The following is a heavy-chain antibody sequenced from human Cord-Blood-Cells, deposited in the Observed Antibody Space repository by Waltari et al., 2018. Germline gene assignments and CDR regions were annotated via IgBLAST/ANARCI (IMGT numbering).Heavy chain of an antibody. D-gene: IGHD2-15*01. CDR2: ISGSGGST. Sequence: EVPLLESGGGLVQPGGSLRLSCAASGFPFSRYAMRLVRQAPGKGLEWDSAISGSGGSTYYADSVKGRFTISRDNSKNTLYLQMNSLRAEDTAVYYCAKELALLAFDYWGQGTLVTVSS. CDR1: GFPFSRYA. CDR3: AKELALLAFDY. V-gene: IGHV3-23*01. J-gene: IGHJ4*02.